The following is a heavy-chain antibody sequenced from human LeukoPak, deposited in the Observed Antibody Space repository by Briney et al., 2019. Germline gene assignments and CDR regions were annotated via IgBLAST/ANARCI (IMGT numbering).Heavy chain of an antibody. CDR1: GYTFTQYW. CDR3: ATHPDY. J-gene: IGHJ4*02. Sequence: GESLKISCKGFGYTFTQYWIGWVRQMPGKGLEWMAIIYPVDSDIRYSPSFQGQVTISADKSISTAYLQWSTLQASDTAMYYCATHPDYWGQGTLVTVSS. V-gene: IGHV5-51*01. CDR2: IYPVDSDI.